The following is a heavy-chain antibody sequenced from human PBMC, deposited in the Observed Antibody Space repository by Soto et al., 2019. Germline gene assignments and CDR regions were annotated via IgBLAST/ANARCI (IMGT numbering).Heavy chain of an antibody. CDR2: INDRGSI. CDR1: GESFSGYY. V-gene: IGHV4-34*01. D-gene: IGHD3-9*01. Sequence: QVQLQQWGAGPLRPLETLSLTSGVSGESFSGYYWAWIRQSPGKGLEWIGEINDRGSINYNPSLKSRVSISVDTSKNHYSLNLRSVTAAVTAVYYCARESHDILTGPPWVWYFDLWGRGTLVIVSS. CDR3: ARESHDILTGPPWVWYFDL. J-gene: IGHJ2*01.